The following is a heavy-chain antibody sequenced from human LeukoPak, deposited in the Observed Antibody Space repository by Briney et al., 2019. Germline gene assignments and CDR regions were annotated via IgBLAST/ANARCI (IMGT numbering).Heavy chain of an antibody. D-gene: IGHD6-13*01. V-gene: IGHV4-39*07. J-gene: IGHJ4*02. Sequence: SETLSLTCTVSGGSISSSSYYWGWIRQPPGKGLEWIGSIYYSGSTYYNPSLKSRVTISVDTSKNQFSLKLSSVTAADTAVYYCARHILRDSSSWFDYWGQGTLVTVSS. CDR2: IYYSGST. CDR1: GGSISSSSYY. CDR3: ARHILRDSSSWFDY.